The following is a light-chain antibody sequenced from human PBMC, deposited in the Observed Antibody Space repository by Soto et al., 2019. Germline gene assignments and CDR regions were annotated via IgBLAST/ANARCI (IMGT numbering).Light chain of an antibody. Sequence: QSALTQPASVSGSPGQSIALSCTGTSSDVGTHNLVSWYQQHPGKAAKLLNSEGGKRPSGVSDRFSGSKSGNTASLTISGLQAEDEADYYCCSFAAGNTYVFGTGTKVTVL. J-gene: IGLJ1*01. V-gene: IGLV2-23*01. CDR1: SSDVGTHNL. CDR3: CSFAAGNTYV. CDR2: EGG.